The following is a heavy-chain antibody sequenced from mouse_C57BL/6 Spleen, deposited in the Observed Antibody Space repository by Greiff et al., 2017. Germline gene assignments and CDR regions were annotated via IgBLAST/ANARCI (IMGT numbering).Heavy chain of an antibody. Sequence: DVKLVESGPGMVKPSQSLSLTCTVTGYSITSGYDWHWIRHFPGKKLEWMGYISYSGSTNYNPSLKSRISITHDTSKNHFFLMLMSVTSEETTTIYCAGKDYCFGGFAYGRQGTLRIVSA. CDR1: GYSITSGYD. CDR3: AGKDYCFGGFAY. V-gene: IGHV3-1*01. CDR2: ISYSGST. J-gene: IGHJ3*01. D-gene: IGHD1-1*01.